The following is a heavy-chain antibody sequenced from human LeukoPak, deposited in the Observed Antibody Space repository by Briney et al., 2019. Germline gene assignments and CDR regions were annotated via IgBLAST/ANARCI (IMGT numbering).Heavy chain of an antibody. D-gene: IGHD1-1*01. CDR3: AGGTGH. CDR1: GFTFSSYE. V-gene: IGHV3-48*03. Sequence: PGGSLRLSWVAAGFTFSSYEMKWVRQAGGEGRGWVLYISSGGDLIKYADSVKGRFTMSRDSAKTSLYRQMNSLTAEDPAFLCCAGGTGHWGQGTPVTASS. J-gene: IGHJ4*02. CDR2: ISSGGDLI.